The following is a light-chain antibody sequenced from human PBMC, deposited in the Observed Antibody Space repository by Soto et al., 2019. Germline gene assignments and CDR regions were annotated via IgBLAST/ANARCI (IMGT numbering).Light chain of an antibody. CDR2: GAS. J-gene: IGKJ2*01. Sequence: EIVLTQSPGTLSLSPGERATLSCRASQSVSSSYLAWYQQKPGQAPRLLIYGASSRATGIPDRFSGSGSGTDFYITISRLEPEEFAVYYCQQYGSSPPNTFGQGTTLEIK. V-gene: IGKV3-20*01. CDR1: QSVSSSY. CDR3: QQYGSSPPNT.